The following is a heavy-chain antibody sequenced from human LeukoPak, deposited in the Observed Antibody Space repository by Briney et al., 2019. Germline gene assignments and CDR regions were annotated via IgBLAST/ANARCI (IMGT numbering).Heavy chain of an antibody. J-gene: IGHJ5*02. V-gene: IGHV3-23*01. CDR3: AQSRGGWFDP. Sequence: GGSLRLSCAASGLTFSSYAMGWVRQGPGKGLDWVSTITGSGTNTYYADSVKGRFTISRDNSKNTLYLQMNSLRAEDTAIYYCAQSRGGWFDPWGQGTLVTVSS. D-gene: IGHD3-16*01. CDR2: ITGSGTNT. CDR1: GLTFSSYA.